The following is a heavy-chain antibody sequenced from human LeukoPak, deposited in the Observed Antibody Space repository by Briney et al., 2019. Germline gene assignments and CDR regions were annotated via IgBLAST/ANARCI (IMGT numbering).Heavy chain of an antibody. D-gene: IGHD2-15*01. Sequence: SETLSLTCTVRGYSITSYYWSWIRQPPGKGLVWIGYIFYSGNTDYNPSLKSRVTISVDTSRNQFSLKLDSVTAADTAVYYCARVFHRDGYFDYWGQGTLVTVSS. J-gene: IGHJ4*02. CDR3: ARVFHRDGYFDY. CDR2: IFYSGNT. V-gene: IGHV4-59*01. CDR1: GYSITSYY.